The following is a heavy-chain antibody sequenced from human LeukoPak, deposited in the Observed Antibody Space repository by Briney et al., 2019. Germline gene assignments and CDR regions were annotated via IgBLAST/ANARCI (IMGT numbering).Heavy chain of an antibody. CDR3: ARGAYD. Sequence: GGSLRLSCAASGFTLRTYWMNWVRQAPGKGLEWVSVIYSGGGGGSIYYADSVKGRFTLSRDNSQNTVYLQMNSLRAEDTAVYYCARGAYDWGQGTLVTVSS. J-gene: IGHJ4*02. D-gene: IGHD2-8*01. CDR2: IYSGGGGGSI. CDR1: GFTLRTYW. V-gene: IGHV3-53*01.